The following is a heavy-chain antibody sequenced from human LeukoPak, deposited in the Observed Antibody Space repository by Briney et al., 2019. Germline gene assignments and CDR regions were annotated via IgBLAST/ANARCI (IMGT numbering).Heavy chain of an antibody. CDR2: ISASGGST. V-gene: IGHV3-23*01. D-gene: IGHD6-6*01. CDR3: ATESSRSSAF. Sequence: GGSLRLSCAASGFTLSSYAMSWVRQAPGKGLEWVSSISASGGSTNYADSVKGRFTISRDNGKNSLYLQMNSLRAEDTAVYYCATESSRSSAFWGQGTLVTVSS. CDR1: GFTLSSYA. J-gene: IGHJ4*02.